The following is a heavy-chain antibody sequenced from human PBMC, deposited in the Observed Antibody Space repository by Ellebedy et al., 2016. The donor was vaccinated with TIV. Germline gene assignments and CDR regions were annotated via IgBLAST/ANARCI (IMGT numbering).Heavy chain of an antibody. J-gene: IGHJ4*02. CDR2: IYTSGST. Sequence: GSLRLSCTVSGGSISSYYWSWIRQPAGRGLEWIGRIYTSGSTNYNPSLKSRVTMSVDTSKNQFSLKLSSVTAADTAVYYCARVGIAVAGRGYYFDYWGQGTLVTVSS. CDR1: GGSISSYY. V-gene: IGHV4-4*07. D-gene: IGHD6-19*01. CDR3: ARVGIAVAGRGYYFDY.